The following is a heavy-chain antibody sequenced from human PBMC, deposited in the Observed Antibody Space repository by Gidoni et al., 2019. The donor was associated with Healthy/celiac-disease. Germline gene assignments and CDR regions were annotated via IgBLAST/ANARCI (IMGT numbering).Heavy chain of an antibody. V-gene: IGHV3-48*03. Sequence: EVQLVESGGGLVQPGGSLRLSCAASGFTFSSYEMHWVRQVPGKGLEWVSYISSSGRTIYYADSVKGRFTISRDNAKNSLYLQMNSLRAEDTAVYYCARDQPPEYYYYGMDVWGQGTTVTVSS. CDR1: GFTFSSYE. CDR3: ARDQPPEYYYYGMDV. CDR2: ISSSGRTI. J-gene: IGHJ6*02.